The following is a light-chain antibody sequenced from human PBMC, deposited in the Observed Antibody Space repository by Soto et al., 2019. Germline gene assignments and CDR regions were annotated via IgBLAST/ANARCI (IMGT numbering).Light chain of an antibody. CDR1: QSIRRY. J-gene: IGKJ3*01. CDR2: VAS. CDR3: QPSDSTPFS. V-gene: IGKV1-39*01. Sequence: DIQMTPSPSSLSASVGDRVTITCRASQSIRRYLNWYQRKPGEAPKLLIYVASNLEGGVPSRFSGSGSGTDFTLTISSLQPEDFATYYCQPSDSTPFSFGPGTKVEIK.